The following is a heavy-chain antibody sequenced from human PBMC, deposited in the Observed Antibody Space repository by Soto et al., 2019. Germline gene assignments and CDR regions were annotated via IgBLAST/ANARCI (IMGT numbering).Heavy chain of an antibody. V-gene: IGHV1-2*04. J-gene: IGHJ4*02. D-gene: IGHD6-19*01. CDR3: AREAVAGTGDFFDY. CDR2: INPNSGGT. Sequence: ASVKVSCKASGYTFTGYYMHWVRQAPGQGLEWMGWINPNSGGTNYAQKFQGWVTMTRDTSISTAYMELSRLRSDDTAVYYCAREAVAGTGDFFDYWGQGTLVTVSS. CDR1: GYTFTGYY.